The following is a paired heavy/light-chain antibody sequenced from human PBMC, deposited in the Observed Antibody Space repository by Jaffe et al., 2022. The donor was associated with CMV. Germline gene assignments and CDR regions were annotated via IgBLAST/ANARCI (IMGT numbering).Light chain of an antibody. CDR3: QSYDSSLSGYV. CDR1: SSNIGAGYD. Sequence: QSVLTQPPSVSGAPGQRVTISCTGSSSNIGAGYDVHWYQQLPGTAPKLLIYGNSNRPSGVPDRFSGSKSGTSASLAITGLQAEDEADYYCQSYDSSLSGYVFGGGTKLTVL. CDR2: GNS. V-gene: IGLV1-40*01. J-gene: IGLJ3*02.
Heavy chain of an antibody. CDR1: GFTFSSYG. CDR2: IWYDGSNK. CDR3: ARDPTIAAAGNHYYYYYMDV. D-gene: IGHD6-13*01. Sequence: QVQLVESGGGVVQPGRSLRLSCAASGFTFSSYGMHWVRQAPGKGLEWVAVIWYDGSNKYYADSVKGRFTISRDNSKNTLYLQMNSLRAEDTAVYYCARDPTIAAAGNHYYYYYMDVWGKGTTVTVSS. J-gene: IGHJ6*03. V-gene: IGHV3-33*08.